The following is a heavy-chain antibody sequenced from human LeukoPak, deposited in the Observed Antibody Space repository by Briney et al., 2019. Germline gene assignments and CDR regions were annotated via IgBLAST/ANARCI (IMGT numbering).Heavy chain of an antibody. CDR3: ARHVWFGEHNGHENWFDP. Sequence: GGSLRLSCVASGLTFSAYSMSWVRQAPGKGLEWVSVIFRGDDTNYVDSVKGRFTIFRDNSKNTLYLQMNSLTAEDTAVYYCARHVWFGEHNGHENWFDPWGQGTLVIVSS. CDR2: IFRGDDT. D-gene: IGHD3-10*01. V-gene: IGHV3-66*04. J-gene: IGHJ5*02. CDR1: GLTFSAYS.